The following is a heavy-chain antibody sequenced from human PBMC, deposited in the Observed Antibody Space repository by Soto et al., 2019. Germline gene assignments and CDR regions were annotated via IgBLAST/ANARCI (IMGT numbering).Heavy chain of an antibody. Sequence: QITLKESGPTLVKPTQTLMLTCTFSGFSLSTSGVGVGWIRQPPGKALEWLALIYWDDDKRYSPSLESRLTITKDTSKNQVVLTMTNMDPVDTATYYCAHCSGYGDYEICFDPWGQGTLVTVSS. CDR2: IYWDDDK. D-gene: IGHD4-17*01. V-gene: IGHV2-5*02. J-gene: IGHJ5*02. CDR1: GFSLSTSGVG. CDR3: AHCSGYGDYEICFDP.